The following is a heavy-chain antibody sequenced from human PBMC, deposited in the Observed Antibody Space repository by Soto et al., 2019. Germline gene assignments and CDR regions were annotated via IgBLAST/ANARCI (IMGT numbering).Heavy chain of an antibody. V-gene: IGHV5-51*01. Sequence: GESLKISCEGSGYTFTYYWIGWVRQMPGKGLEWMGVTYPFDSDTRYSPSFQGRVTISAVQSTNTAYLELNRLQASDTAIYYCGRRYGGGTTGIDFWGQGTLVSVSS. J-gene: IGHJ4*01. D-gene: IGHD3-16*01. CDR1: GYTFTYYW. CDR2: TYPFDSDT. CDR3: GRRYGGGTTGIDF.